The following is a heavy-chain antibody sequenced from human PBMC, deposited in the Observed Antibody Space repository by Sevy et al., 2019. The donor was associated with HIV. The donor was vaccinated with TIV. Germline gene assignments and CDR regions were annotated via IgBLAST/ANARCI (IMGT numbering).Heavy chain of an antibody. V-gene: IGHV3-48*01. CDR1: GFTFSSYS. D-gene: IGHD3-10*01. CDR3: ARVPSTGRYGMDV. J-gene: IGHJ6*02. Sequence: GGSLRLSCAASGFTFSSYSMNWVRQAPGKGLEWVSYISSSSSTIYYEDSVKGRITISRDNAKNSLYLQMSSLRADDTALYYCARVPSTGRYGMDVWGQGTTVTVSS. CDR2: ISSSSSTI.